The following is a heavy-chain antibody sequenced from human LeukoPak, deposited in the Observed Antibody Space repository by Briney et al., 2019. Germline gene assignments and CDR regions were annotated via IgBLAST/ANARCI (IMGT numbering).Heavy chain of an antibody. J-gene: IGHJ4*02. CDR1: GYTFTGYY. V-gene: IGHV1-2*06. CDR3: ARDFPYCRGGSCYSIIDY. Sequence: ASVKVSCKASGYTFTGYYMHWVRQAPGQGLEWMGRINPNSGGTNYAQKFQARVTMTRDTSISTAYMELSRLRSDDTAVYYCARDFPYCRGGSCYSIIDYWGQGTLLTVSS. CDR2: INPNSGGT. D-gene: IGHD2-15*01.